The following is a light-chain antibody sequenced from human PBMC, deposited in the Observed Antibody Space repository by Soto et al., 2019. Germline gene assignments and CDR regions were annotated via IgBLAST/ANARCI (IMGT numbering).Light chain of an antibody. CDR1: QSVGSIY. J-gene: IGKJ1*01. Sequence: DIVLTQSPGTLSLSPGERATLSCRASQSVGSIYLAWYRQKPGQAPRLLIHGASNRASGIPDRFSGSGSGTGFTLTISRLEPEDFAVYYCQQYGSSPRTFGQGTKVDIK. CDR3: QQYGSSPRT. V-gene: IGKV3-20*01. CDR2: GAS.